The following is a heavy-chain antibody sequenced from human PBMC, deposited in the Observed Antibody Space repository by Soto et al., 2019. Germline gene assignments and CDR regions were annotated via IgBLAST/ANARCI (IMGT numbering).Heavy chain of an antibody. D-gene: IGHD2-2*01. Sequence: GGSLRLSCAASGFTFSSYSMNCVRQAPGKGLEWVSSISSSSSYIYYADSVKGRFTISRDNAKNSLYLQMNSLRAEDTAVYYCARAEDIVVVPAAIFPHYWGQGTLVTVSS. CDR3: ARAEDIVVVPAAIFPHY. V-gene: IGHV3-21*01. J-gene: IGHJ4*02. CDR2: ISSSSSYI. CDR1: GFTFSSYS.